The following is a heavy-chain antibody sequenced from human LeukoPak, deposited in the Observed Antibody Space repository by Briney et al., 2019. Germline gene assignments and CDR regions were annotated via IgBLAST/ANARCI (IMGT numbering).Heavy chain of an antibody. Sequence: PGGSLRLSCEASGFTFSTYNMNWVRQAPGKRLEWVSSITSSSSYAFYADSVKGRFTISRDNAKNSLYLQMNSLRAEDTAVYYCARDLMGIAYRGAFYYWGQGTLVTVSS. CDR1: GFTFSTYN. J-gene: IGHJ4*02. D-gene: IGHD6-13*01. CDR2: ITSSSSYA. V-gene: IGHV3-21*04. CDR3: ARDLMGIAYRGAFYY.